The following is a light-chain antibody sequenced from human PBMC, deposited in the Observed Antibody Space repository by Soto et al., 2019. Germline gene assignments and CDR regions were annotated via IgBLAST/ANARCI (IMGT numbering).Light chain of an antibody. V-gene: IGKV3-20*01. CDR3: QQFETSPCT. CDR1: QRVTSNS. J-gene: IGKJ3*01. CDR2: DAS. Sequence: EIVLTQSPGTLSLSPGEGATLSCRASQRVTSNSLAWYQHKLGQAPRLLIYDASRRATGIPDRFSGSGSGTDFTLTISRLEPEDFAVYFCQQFETSPCTFGPGTKVDIK.